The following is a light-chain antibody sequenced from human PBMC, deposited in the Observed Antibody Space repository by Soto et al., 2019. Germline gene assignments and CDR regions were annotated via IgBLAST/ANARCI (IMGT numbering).Light chain of an antibody. J-gene: IGKJ4*01. CDR2: DAS. V-gene: IGKV1-13*02. CDR1: QGISSA. CDR3: QQFNSYPGELT. Sequence: AIQLTQSPSSLSASVGDRVTITCRASQGISSALAWYQQKPGKAPKLLIYDASSLESGVPSRFSGSGSGTDFTLTISSLQPEDFATYYCQQFNSYPGELTFGGGTKVEIK.